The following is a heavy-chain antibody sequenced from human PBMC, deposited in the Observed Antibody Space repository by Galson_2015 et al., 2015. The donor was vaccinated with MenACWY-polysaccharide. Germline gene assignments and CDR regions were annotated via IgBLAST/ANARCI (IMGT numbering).Heavy chain of an antibody. CDR1: GYTFTNYA. CDR2: INTNTGNP. Sequence: SVKVSCKASGYTFTNYAIHWVRQAPGQGLEWLGLINTNTGNPTYAQSFTGRFTFSLDTSASTAYLQLSSLKAEDTAVYYCVGNPKQIATSVPLCGFDFWGQGTLVTVSS. J-gene: IGHJ4*02. V-gene: IGHV7-4-1*02. D-gene: IGHD5-24*01. CDR3: VGNPKQIATSVPLCGFDF.